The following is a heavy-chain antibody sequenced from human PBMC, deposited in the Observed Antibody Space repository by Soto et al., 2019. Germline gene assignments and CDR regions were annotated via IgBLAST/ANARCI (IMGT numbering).Heavy chain of an antibody. Sequence: PGGSLRLSCAASGFTFSSYAMHWVRQAPGKGLEWVAVISYDGSNKYYADSVKGRFTISRDNSKNTLYLQMNSLRAEDTAVYYCARARSQELFLDDYWGQGTLVTVSS. D-gene: IGHD2-15*01. J-gene: IGHJ4*02. CDR3: ARARSQELFLDDY. CDR2: ISYDGSNK. V-gene: IGHV3-30-3*01. CDR1: GFTFSSYA.